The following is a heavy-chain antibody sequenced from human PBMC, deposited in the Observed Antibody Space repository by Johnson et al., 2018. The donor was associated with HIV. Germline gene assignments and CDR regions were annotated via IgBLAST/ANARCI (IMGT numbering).Heavy chain of an antibody. CDR3: AREKLGSTEYDAFEI. CDR1: GFTFSRYW. CDR2: IQQDGSEK. J-gene: IGHJ3*02. V-gene: IGHV3-7*01. Sequence: VQLVESGGGLVQPGGSLRLSCAASGFTFSRYWMSWVRQAPGKGLEWVATIQQDGSEKYYVDSVKGRFTISRDNAKNSLYLQMSSLRAADTAVYYCAREKLGSTEYDAFEIWGQGTMVTVSS. D-gene: IGHD4-17*01.